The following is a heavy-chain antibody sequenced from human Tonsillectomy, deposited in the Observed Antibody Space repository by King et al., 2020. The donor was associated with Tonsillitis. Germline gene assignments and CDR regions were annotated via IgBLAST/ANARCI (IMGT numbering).Heavy chain of an antibody. CDR3: ASSCSSTSCPGY. CDR2: MSCYGSID. Sequence: QLVQSGGGVVQPGRSLRLSCAASGFTFSNVSMNWVRQAPGKGLEWVAFMSCYGSIDYYAYSVRGRFTISRDNSKNTLYLQMNSLRAEDTAGYYCASSCSSTSCPGYWGQGTLVTVSS. CDR1: GFTFSNVS. V-gene: IGHV3-30-3*01. J-gene: IGHJ4*02. D-gene: IGHD2-2*01.